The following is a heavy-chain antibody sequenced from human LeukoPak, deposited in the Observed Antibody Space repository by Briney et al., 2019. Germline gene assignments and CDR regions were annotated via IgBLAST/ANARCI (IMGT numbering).Heavy chain of an antibody. V-gene: IGHV4-59*12. CDR3: ARAEVTMVRGQFDY. D-gene: IGHD3-10*01. J-gene: IGHJ4*02. CDR2: IYYSGST. Sequence: SETLSLTCTVSGGSISSYYWSWIRQPPGKGLEWIGYIYYSGSTYYNPSLKSRVTISVDTSKNQFSLKLSSVTAADTAVYYCARAEVTMVRGQFDYWGQGTLVTVSS. CDR1: GGSISSYY.